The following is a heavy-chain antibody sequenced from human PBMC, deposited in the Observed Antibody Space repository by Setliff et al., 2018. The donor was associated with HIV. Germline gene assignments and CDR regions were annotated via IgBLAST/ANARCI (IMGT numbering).Heavy chain of an antibody. D-gene: IGHD6-19*01. CDR3: ARDGGSSGWYFVLGYSDY. J-gene: IGHJ4*02. CDR1: GGSTDSGGYY. V-gene: IGHV4-39*02. Sequence: SETLSLTCTVSGGSTDSGGYYWAWIRQPPGKGLEWIGSMYYTGSTYCNPSLKSRVTISIDTSKNQFSLKLNSVTAADTAMYYCARDGGSSGWYFVLGYSDYWGPGTLVTVSS. CDR2: MYYTGST.